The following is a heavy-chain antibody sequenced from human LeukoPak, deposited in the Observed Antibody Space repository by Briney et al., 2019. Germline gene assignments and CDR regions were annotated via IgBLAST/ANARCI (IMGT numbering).Heavy chain of an antibody. CDR3: VGVETITMVRGASGDV. D-gene: IGHD3-10*01. CDR2: IHSGGRA. Sequence: PGGSLRLSCAASGFSVSSNYVTWVRQAPGKGLEWVSVIHSGGRAYYAVSVKGRFTTSRDNSKNTLDLQMKSLSVEDTAVYYCVGVETITMVRGASGDVWGKGTTVTVSS. CDR1: GFSVSSNY. V-gene: IGHV3-66*02. J-gene: IGHJ6*04.